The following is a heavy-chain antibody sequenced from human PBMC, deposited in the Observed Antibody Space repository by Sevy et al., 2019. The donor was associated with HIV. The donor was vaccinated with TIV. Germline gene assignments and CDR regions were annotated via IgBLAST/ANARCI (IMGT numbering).Heavy chain of an antibody. V-gene: IGHV3-30*04. CDR1: GFTFSNYA. D-gene: IGHD3-16*02. J-gene: IGHJ4*02. Sequence: GGSLRLSCAASGFTFSNYAVHWVRQAPGKGLEWVALISHDGIDKQYADSVKGRFTISRDDSKNTLYLQMSSLRAEDTAVYYCARDLPHLLPWELSRGSYYWGPGTLVTVSS. CDR2: ISHDGIDK. CDR3: ARDLPHLLPWELSRGSYY.